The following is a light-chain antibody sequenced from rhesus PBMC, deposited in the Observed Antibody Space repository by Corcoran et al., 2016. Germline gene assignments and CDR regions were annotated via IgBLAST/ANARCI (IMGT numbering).Light chain of an antibody. Sequence: DIQMTQSPSSLSASVGDRVTITFRTSENVNNYLNWYQQKPGKAPKLLIYKASTLQSGVPSRFSGSGSGTDYTFTFSSLQSEDVATYYCQHNYGTPFTFGPGTKLDIK. CDR3: QHNYGTPFT. J-gene: IGKJ3*01. V-gene: IGKV1-74*01. CDR2: KAS. CDR1: ENVNNY.